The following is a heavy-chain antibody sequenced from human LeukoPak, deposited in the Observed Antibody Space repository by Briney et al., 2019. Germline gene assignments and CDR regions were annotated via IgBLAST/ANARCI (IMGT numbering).Heavy chain of an antibody. CDR1: GGSLSGYY. CDR3: AADSSGPLFDY. D-gene: IGHD3-22*01. Sequence: PSETLSLTCAVYGGSLSGYYWSWIRQPPGKGLEWIGEINHSGSTNYNPSLKSRVTISVDTSKNQFSLKLSSVTAADTAVYYCAADSSGPLFDYWGQGTLVTVSS. V-gene: IGHV4-34*07. J-gene: IGHJ4*02. CDR2: INHSGST.